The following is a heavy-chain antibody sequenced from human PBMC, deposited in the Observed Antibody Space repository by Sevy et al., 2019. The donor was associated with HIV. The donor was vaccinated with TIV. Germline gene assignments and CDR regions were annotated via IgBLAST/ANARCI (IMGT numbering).Heavy chain of an antibody. V-gene: IGHV3-30*18. CDR1: GFTFSSYD. CDR2: ILHDGSYR. J-gene: IGHJ6*02. CDR3: AKNRLPGGSYFSRHGLDV. D-gene: IGHD3-10*01. Sequence: GSLRLSCAASGFTFSSYDMHWVRQAPGKGLEWVAIILHDGSYREYVDSVRGRFTMSRDNSKNTMYLQMKGLSIEDTAVYYCAKNRLPGGSYFSRHGLDVWGRGTTVTVSS.